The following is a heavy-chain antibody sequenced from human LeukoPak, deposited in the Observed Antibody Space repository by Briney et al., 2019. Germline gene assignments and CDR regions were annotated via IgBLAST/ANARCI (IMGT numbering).Heavy chain of an antibody. D-gene: IGHD3-10*01. CDR2: IIPIFGTA. V-gene: IGHV1-69*13. J-gene: IGHJ3*02. Sequence: GASVKVSCKVSGYTLAELSMHWVRQAPGQGLEWMGGIIPIFGTANYAQKFQGRVTITADESTSTAYMELSSLRSEDTAVYYCARDTLMVRGVISAFDIWGQGTMVTVSS. CDR3: ARDTLMVRGVISAFDI. CDR1: GYTLAELS.